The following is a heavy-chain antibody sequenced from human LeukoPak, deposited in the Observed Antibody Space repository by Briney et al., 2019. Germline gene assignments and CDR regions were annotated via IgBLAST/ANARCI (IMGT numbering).Heavy chain of an antibody. Sequence: SETLSLTCTVSGGSISSYYWSWIRQPPGKGLEWIGYIYYSGSTNYNPSLKSRVTISVDTSKNQFSLKLSSVTAADTAVYYCARFSSSWYRDAFDIWGQGTMVTVSS. J-gene: IGHJ3*02. V-gene: IGHV4-59*01. CDR1: GGSISSYY. D-gene: IGHD6-13*01. CDR3: ARFSSSWYRDAFDI. CDR2: IYYSGST.